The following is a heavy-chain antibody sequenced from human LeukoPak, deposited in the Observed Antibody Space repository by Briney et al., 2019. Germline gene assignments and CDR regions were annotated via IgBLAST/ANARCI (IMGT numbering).Heavy chain of an antibody. V-gene: IGHV1-46*01. CDR1: GYTFTSYY. CDR2: IRPSGGRA. J-gene: IGHJ4*02. D-gene: IGHD3-10*01. CDR3: AKNPQESFGFAY. Sequence: ASVKVSCKASGYTFTSYYIHWVRQAPGQGLEWMGIIRPSGGRASYPQNFQGRVTMTMDMSASTVHMELSSLTSEDTAMYYCAKNPQESFGFAYWGREPRSPSP.